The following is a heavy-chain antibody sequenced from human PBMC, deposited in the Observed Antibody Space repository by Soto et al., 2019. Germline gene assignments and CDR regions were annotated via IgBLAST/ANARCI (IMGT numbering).Heavy chain of an antibody. V-gene: IGHV3-23*01. Sequence: GGSLRLSCATSGFTFSTYAMSWVRQAPGRGLEWVSGMTAGGGSTYYADSVRGRFTISRDNSKNTLYMQMNSLRAEDTALYYCARASSGVVVTAPFYYWGQGTLVTVSS. D-gene: IGHD2-21*02. J-gene: IGHJ4*02. CDR1: GFTFSTYA. CDR3: ARASSGVVVTAPFYY. CDR2: MTAGGGST.